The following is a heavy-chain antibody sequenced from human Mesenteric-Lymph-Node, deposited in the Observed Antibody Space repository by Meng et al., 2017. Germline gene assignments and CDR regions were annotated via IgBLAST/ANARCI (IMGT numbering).Heavy chain of an antibody. Sequence: VEMQESGPGRVECSATLSVTVAVAGGSISRSDWGGWGRQPPGKGLEWIGETSHSGSTNYSPSLKSRVTISLDKSKNQLSLKLNSVTAADTAVYYCASSDYYRSDYWGQGTLVTVSS. CDR3: ASSDYYRSDY. V-gene: IGHV4-4*02. CDR2: TSHSGST. CDR1: GGSISRSDW. D-gene: IGHD3-22*01. J-gene: IGHJ4*02.